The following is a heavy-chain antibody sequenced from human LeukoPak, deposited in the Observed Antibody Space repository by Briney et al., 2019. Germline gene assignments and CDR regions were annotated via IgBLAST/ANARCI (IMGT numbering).Heavy chain of an antibody. CDR3: ARQPGGTAAFDI. CDR2: THNNGDS. J-gene: IGHJ3*02. D-gene: IGHD6-13*01. V-gene: IGHV4-59*08. CDR1: GASIDSYY. Sequence: SETLSLTCTVSGASIDSYYWSWIRQPPGKGLEWIGYTHNNGDSNYNPSLKSRLTISVDTSKSEVSLVLTSVTAADTALYYCARQPGGTAAFDIWAQGTMVTVSA.